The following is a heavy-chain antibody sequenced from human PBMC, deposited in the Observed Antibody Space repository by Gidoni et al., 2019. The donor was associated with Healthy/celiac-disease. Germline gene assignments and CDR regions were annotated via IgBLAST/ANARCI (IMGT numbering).Heavy chain of an antibody. Sequence: AASGFTFSSYSMNWVRQAPGKGLEWVSSISSSSSYIYYADSVKGRFTISRDNAKNSLYLQMNSLRAEDTAVYYCARDAEEDWNYVQVLSNYYYYYGMDVWGQGTTVTVSS. D-gene: IGHD1-7*01. CDR2: ISSSSSYI. CDR1: GFTFSSYS. J-gene: IGHJ6*02. V-gene: IGHV3-21*01. CDR3: ARDAEEDWNYVQVLSNYYYYYGMDV.